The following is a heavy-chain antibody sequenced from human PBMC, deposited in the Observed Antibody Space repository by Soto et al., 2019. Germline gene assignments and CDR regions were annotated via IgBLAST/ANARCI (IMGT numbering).Heavy chain of an antibody. Sequence: ETLSLTCTVSGGSISGYYWSWIRQPPGKRPEWIGYMYYSGFTNYNPSLKSRVTMSLDTSNNQFSLKLSSVTAADTAVYYCARGFGLAAQGMDVWGQGTTVTVSS. CDR2: MYYSGFT. D-gene: IGHD6-6*01. CDR1: GGSISGYY. CDR3: ARGFGLAAQGMDV. V-gene: IGHV4-59*01. J-gene: IGHJ6*02.